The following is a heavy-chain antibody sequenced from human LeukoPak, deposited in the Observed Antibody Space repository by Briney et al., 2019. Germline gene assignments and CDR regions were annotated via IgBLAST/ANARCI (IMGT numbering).Heavy chain of an antibody. D-gene: IGHD4-17*01. CDR3: ARAGLRSAAPQNSNWFDP. J-gene: IGHJ5*02. Sequence: PSETLSLTCAVSGGSISSGGYSWSWIRQPPGKGLEWIGYIYYSGSTYYNPSLKSRVTVSVDTSKDQFSLKLSSVTAADTAVYYCARAGLRSAAPQNSNWFDPWGQGTLVTVSS. CDR2: IYYSGST. CDR1: GGSISSGGYS. V-gene: IGHV4-30-4*07.